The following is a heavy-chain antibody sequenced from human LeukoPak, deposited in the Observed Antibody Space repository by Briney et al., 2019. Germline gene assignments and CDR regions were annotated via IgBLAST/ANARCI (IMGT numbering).Heavy chain of an antibody. V-gene: IGHV3-21*01. J-gene: IGHJ1*01. CDR2: ISSSSSYI. CDR1: GFTFSSYR. Sequence: PGRSLRLSCAASGFTFSSYRMNWVRQAPGKGLEWVSSISSSSSYIYYADSVKGRFTISRDNAKNSLYLQMNSLRAEDTAVYYCASRLTEYFQHWGQGTLVTVSS. CDR3: ASRLTEYFQH. D-gene: IGHD6-19*01.